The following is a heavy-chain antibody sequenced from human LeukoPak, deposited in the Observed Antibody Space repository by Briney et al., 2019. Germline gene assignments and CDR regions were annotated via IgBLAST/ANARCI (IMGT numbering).Heavy chain of an antibody. Sequence: PSETLSLTCTVSGGSISSSSYYWGWLRQPPGKGLEWIGSIYYSGSTYYNPSLKSRVTISVDTSKNQFSLKLSSVTAADTAVYYCARHAYSSSPINWFDPWGQGTLVTVSS. CDR1: GGSISSSSYY. J-gene: IGHJ5*02. V-gene: IGHV4-39*01. CDR3: ARHAYSSSPINWFDP. CDR2: IYYSGST. D-gene: IGHD6-6*01.